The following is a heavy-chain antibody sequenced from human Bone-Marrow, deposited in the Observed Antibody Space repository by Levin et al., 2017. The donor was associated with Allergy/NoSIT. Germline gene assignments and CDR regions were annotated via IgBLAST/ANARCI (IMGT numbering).Heavy chain of an antibody. Sequence: PGGSLRLSCATSGFTFSTYAMSWVRQAPGKGLEWVSGMSGSGDSTSYADSVNGRFTISRDNSNNTLFLQMNSLRAEDTAVYYCVTSVGGKTAPFDYWGQGTLVTVSS. CDR2: MSGSGDST. CDR1: GFTFSTYA. J-gene: IGHJ4*02. V-gene: IGHV3-23*01. CDR3: VTSVGGKTAPFDY. D-gene: IGHD2-21*02.